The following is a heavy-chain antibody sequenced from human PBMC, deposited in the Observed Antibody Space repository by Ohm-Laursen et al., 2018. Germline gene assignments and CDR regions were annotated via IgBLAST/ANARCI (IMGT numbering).Heavy chain of an antibody. J-gene: IGHJ2*01. CDR1: GGYIKSYY. CDR2: MYYSGGT. Sequence: SDTLSLTCTVSGGYIKSYYWMWLRQPPGKGLEWIGYMYYSGGTDYNPSLKSRVTISVDTSKNHFSLKLSSVTAADTAVYYCARGGYGGNSANWYFDLWGRGTLVTVSS. V-gene: IGHV4-59*07. D-gene: IGHD4-23*01. CDR3: ARGGYGGNSANWYFDL.